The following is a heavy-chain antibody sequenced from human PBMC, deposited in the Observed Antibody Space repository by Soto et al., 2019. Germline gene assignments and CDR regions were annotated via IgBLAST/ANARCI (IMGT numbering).Heavy chain of an antibody. J-gene: IGHJ4*02. CDR1: GFTFSDHY. V-gene: IGHV3-72*01. Sequence: LRLSCAASGFTFSDHYMDWVRQAPGKGLEWVGRSRNKANSYSTEYAAPVKGRFTTSRDDSKNSLYLQTNSLKTEDTAVYYCTRLFHSGNGRYYQDYWGQGTLVTVSS. D-gene: IGHD3-22*01. CDR3: TRLFHSGNGRYYQDY. CDR2: SRNKANSYST.